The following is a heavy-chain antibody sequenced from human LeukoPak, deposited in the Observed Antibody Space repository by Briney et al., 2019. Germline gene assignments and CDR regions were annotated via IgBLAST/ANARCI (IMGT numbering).Heavy chain of an antibody. D-gene: IGHD7-27*01. V-gene: IGHV3-74*01. CDR3: ARELSTGD. CDR2: VSGDGSNT. Sequence: PGGSLRLSCAASGFTFSSYWMHWVRQAPGKGLAWVSRVSGDGSNTFYADSVKGRFTISRDNAKNTLYLQMNSLRAEDTAVYYCARELSTGDWGQGTLVTVSS. CDR1: GFTFSSYW. J-gene: IGHJ4*02.